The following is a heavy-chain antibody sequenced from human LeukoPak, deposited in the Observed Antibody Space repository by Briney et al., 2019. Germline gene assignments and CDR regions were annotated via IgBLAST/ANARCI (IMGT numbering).Heavy chain of an antibody. V-gene: IGHV5-51*01. D-gene: IGHD3-10*01. CDR1: GYSFTSYW. J-gene: IGHJ5*02. CDR2: IYPGDSDT. CDR3: ARHYPSQVRGVTYYWFDP. Sequence: PGESLKISCKGSGYSFTSYWIGWVRQMPGKGLEWMGIIYPGDSDTRYSPSFQGQVTISADKSISTAYLQWSSLKASDTAMYYCARHYPSQVRGVTYYWFDPWGQGTLVTVSS.